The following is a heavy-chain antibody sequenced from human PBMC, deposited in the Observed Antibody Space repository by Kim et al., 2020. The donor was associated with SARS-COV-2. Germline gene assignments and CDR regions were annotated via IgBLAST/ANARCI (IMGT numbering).Heavy chain of an antibody. J-gene: IGHJ5*02. CDR1: GGSVSSGSYY. D-gene: IGHD5-12*01. Sequence: SETLSLTCTVSGGSVSSGSYYWSWIRQPPGKGLEWIGYIYYSGSTNYNPSLKSRVTISVDTSKNQFSLKLSSVTAADTAVYYCAQGRTTNRGGYDNWFDPWGQGTLVTVSS. V-gene: IGHV4-61*01. CDR3: AQGRTTNRGGYDNWFDP. CDR2: IYYSGST.